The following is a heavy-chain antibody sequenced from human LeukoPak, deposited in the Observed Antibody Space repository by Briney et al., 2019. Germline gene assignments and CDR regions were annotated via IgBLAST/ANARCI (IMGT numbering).Heavy chain of an antibody. CDR1: GGSISSRTYY. CDR2: IYYSGTT. J-gene: IGHJ6*03. Sequence: PSETLSLTRTVSGGSISSRTYYWGWIRQPPGKGLEWIGTIYYSGTTYYNPSLKSRVTISLDTSKNQFSLKLSSVTAADTAIYYCARDFSSSSTVYYYYYMDVWGKGTTVTVSS. D-gene: IGHD6-6*01. CDR3: ARDFSSSSTVYYYYYMDV. V-gene: IGHV4-39*07.